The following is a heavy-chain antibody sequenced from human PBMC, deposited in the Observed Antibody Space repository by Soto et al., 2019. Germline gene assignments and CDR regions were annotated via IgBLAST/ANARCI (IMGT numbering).Heavy chain of an antibody. CDR2: IYWDDDK. J-gene: IGHJ4*02. CDR3: AHSYSSGWYYGPFDY. Sequence: QITLKESGPTLVKPTQTLTLTCTFSGFSLSTSGVGVGWIRQPPGKALEWLALIYWDDDKRYSPSLKSRLTITQDTSKNQVVLTLTNMDPVDTATYYCAHSYSSGWYYGPFDYWGQGTLVTVSS. D-gene: IGHD6-19*01. V-gene: IGHV2-5*02. CDR1: GFSLSTSGVG.